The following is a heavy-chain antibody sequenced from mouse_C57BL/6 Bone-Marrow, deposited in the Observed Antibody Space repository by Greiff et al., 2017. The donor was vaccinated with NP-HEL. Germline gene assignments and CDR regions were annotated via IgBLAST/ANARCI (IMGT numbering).Heavy chain of an antibody. CDR1: GYTFTDYY. CDR3: ARWFFAY. V-gene: IGHV1-19*01. Sequence: VEPGASVKMSCKASGYTFTDYYMNWVKQSHGKSLEWIGVINPYNGGTSYNQKFKGKATLTVDKSSSTAYMELNSLTSEDSAVYYCARWFFAYWGQGTLVTVSA. CDR2: INPYNGGT. J-gene: IGHJ3*01. D-gene: IGHD2-2*01.